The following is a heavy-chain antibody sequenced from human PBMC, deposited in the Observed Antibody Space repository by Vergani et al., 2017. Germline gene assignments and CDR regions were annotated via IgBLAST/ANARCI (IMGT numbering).Heavy chain of an antibody. CDR2: INAGNGNT. Sequence: QVQLVQSGAEVKKPGASVKVSCKASGYTFTSYAIHWVRQAPGQRLEWMGWINAGNGNTKYSQKFQGRVTITRDTSASTAYMELSSLRSEDTAVYYCARGSPLYYDILTGYKHYFDYWGQGTLVTVSS. D-gene: IGHD3-9*01. J-gene: IGHJ4*02. CDR3: ARGSPLYYDILTGYKHYFDY. V-gene: IGHV1-3*01. CDR1: GYTFTSYA.